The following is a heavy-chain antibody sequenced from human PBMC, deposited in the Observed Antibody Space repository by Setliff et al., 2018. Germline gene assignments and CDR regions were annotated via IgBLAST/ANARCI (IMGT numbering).Heavy chain of an antibody. CDR1: GGSISNTYYY. J-gene: IGHJ6*03. CDR2: IYTSWST. D-gene: IGHD6-19*01. CDR3: AKEAVGNNYHYYMDV. V-gene: IGHV4-61*09. Sequence: PSETLSLTCTVSGGSISNTYYYWSWIRQPAGKGLEWIGHIYTSWSTNYNPSLKSRVTISVDTSKNQFSLKLSSVTAADTAMYYCAKEAVGNNYHYYMDVWGKGNRVTVSS.